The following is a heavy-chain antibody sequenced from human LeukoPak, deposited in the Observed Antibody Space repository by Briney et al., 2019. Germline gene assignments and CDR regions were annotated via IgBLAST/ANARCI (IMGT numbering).Heavy chain of an antibody. CDR3: AKDAAGPDY. D-gene: IGHD6-13*01. J-gene: IGHJ4*02. CDR2: ISAGGGST. V-gene: IGHV3-23*01. CDR1: GLTFSDYS. Sequence: PGGSLRHSSAASGLTFSDYSVTWVRQAPGKGLFWVSGISAGGGSTYYADSVKGRFSISRDNSRNTLYLQMNSLRAEDTAVYYCAKDAAGPDYWGQAAMVTVSS.